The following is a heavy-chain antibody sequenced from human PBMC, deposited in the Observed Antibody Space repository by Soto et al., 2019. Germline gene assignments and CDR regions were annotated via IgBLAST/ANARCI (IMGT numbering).Heavy chain of an antibody. V-gene: IGHV3-23*01. CDR3: AKYGSGSYYNGY. J-gene: IGHJ4*02. CDR1: VFTCSSYA. D-gene: IGHD3-10*01. CDR2: ISGSGGST. Sequence: RWSLRLSCPASVFTCSSYAMSWFRQAPGKGLEWVSAISGSGGSTYYAHSVKGRFTISRDNSKNTLYLQMNSLRAEDTAVYYCAKYGSGSYYNGYWGQGTLVTVSS.